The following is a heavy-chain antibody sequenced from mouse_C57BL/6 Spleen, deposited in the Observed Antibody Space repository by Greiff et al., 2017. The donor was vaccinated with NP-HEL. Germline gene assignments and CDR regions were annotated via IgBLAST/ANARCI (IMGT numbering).Heavy chain of an antibody. J-gene: IGHJ2*01. Sequence: EVKLVESGGGLVQPGGSLSLSCAASGFTFTDYYMSWVRQPPGKALEWLGFIRNKANGYTTEYSASVKGRFTISRDNSQSILYLQMNALRAEDSATCYCARYLTGTLYYFDYWGQGTTLTVSS. V-gene: IGHV7-3*01. CDR1: GFTFTDYY. D-gene: IGHD4-1*01. CDR2: IRNKANGYTT. CDR3: ARYLTGTLYYFDY.